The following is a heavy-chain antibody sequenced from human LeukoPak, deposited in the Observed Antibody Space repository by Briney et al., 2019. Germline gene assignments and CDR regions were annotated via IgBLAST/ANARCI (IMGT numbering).Heavy chain of an antibody. J-gene: IGHJ4*02. CDR2: ISWNSGNI. CDR1: GFTFDDYA. V-gene: IGHV3-9*01. Sequence: GGSLRLSCAASGFTFDDYAMHWVRQAPGKGLEWVSGISWNSGNIGYADSVKGRFTISRDNAKNSLFLQMNSLRAEDTALYYCAKDYCSSTTCYYNYWGQGTLVTVSS. CDR3: AKDYCSSTTCYYNY. D-gene: IGHD2-2*01.